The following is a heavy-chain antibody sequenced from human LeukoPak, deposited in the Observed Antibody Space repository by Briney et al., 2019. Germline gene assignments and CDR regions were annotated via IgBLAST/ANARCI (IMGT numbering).Heavy chain of an antibody. CDR1: GGSISGYY. J-gene: IGHJ4*02. CDR2: IYYSGST. D-gene: IGHD6-25*01. V-gene: IGHV4-59*01. CDR3: ARASGYGDDYFVY. Sequence: PSETLSLTCAVSGGSISGYYWSWIRQPPGKGLEWIGYIYYSGSTNYNPSLKSRVTISVETSKNPFSLKLSSGTGTDTAVYYCARASGYGDDYFVYWGEGTLVTVSS.